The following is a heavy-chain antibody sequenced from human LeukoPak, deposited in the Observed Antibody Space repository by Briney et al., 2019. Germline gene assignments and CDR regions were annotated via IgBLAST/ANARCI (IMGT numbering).Heavy chain of an antibody. V-gene: IGHV4-4*07. D-gene: IGHD5-24*01. Sequence: SETLSLTCAVSGGSISSYYWNWIRQPAGKGLEWIGRLYSSGSTNYNPSLTSRVTMTVVTSKNQFSLNVSSVAAAVTAVYYCPRRDALGWYFDYWGQGTLVTVSS. J-gene: IGHJ4*02. CDR3: PRRDALGWYFDY. CDR2: LYSSGST. CDR1: GGSISSYY.